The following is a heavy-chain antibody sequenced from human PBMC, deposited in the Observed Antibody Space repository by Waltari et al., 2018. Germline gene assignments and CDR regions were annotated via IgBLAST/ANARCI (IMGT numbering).Heavy chain of an antibody. V-gene: IGHV3-74*01. Sequence: EVQLVESGGGLVQPGGSLGLSCAASGFTFSSHWMHWVRQGPGKGLVWVSRISSDGSATNYADSVKGRFTISRDNAKNTLYLQMNSLRVDDSAVYYCARGISTSWWGQGTLVTVSS. CDR2: ISSDGSAT. J-gene: IGHJ4*02. CDR1: GFTFSSHW. CDR3: ARGISTSW.